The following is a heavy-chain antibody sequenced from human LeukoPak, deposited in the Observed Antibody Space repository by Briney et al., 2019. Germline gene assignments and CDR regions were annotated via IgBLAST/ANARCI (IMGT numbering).Heavy chain of an antibody. Sequence: SETLSLTCTVSGDSISSWYWSWIRQPPGKGLEWIGYIYYSGSTNYNPSLKSRVTISVDTSKNQFSLKLSSVTAADTAVYYCARHGAHNWFDPWGQGTLVTVSS. CDR1: GDSISSWY. V-gene: IGHV4-59*08. J-gene: IGHJ5*02. D-gene: IGHD3-16*01. CDR2: IYYSGST. CDR3: ARHGAHNWFDP.